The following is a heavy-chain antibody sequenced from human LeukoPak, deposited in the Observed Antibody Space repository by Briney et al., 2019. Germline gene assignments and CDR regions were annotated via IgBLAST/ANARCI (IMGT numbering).Heavy chain of an antibody. CDR3: AKNVVVKRYIDF. V-gene: IGHV3-23*01. Sequence: GGSLRLSCAASGFSFNNFAMSWVRQAPGKGLQWVAVISGGGRTTEYEDFVKGRFTISRDNSKNTLSLQMNSLTVEDTAIYFCAKNVVVKRYIDFWGQGTLVTVSS. CDR2: ISGGGRTT. J-gene: IGHJ4*02. CDR1: GFSFNNFA. D-gene: IGHD2-15*01.